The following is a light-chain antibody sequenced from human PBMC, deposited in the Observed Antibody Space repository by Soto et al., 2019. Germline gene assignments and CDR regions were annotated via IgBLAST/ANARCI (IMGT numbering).Light chain of an antibody. V-gene: IGKV1-5*03. CDR2: KAS. CDR3: QQYNSYSYT. Sequence: DIQMTQSPSTLSASVGDRVTITCRASQSISSWLAWYQQKPGKAPKLLIYKASSLESGVPSRFSGSRSRTEFTLTISSLQPDDFATYYCQQYNSYSYTFGQGTKLEIK. J-gene: IGKJ2*01. CDR1: QSISSW.